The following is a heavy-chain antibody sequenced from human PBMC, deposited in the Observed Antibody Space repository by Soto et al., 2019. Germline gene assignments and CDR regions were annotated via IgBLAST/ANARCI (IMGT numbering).Heavy chain of an antibody. Sequence: SETLSLTCTVSGGSISGGDYYWSWIRQPPGKGLEWIGYIYYSGSTSYNPSLKSRVTISVDTSKNQFSLKLSSLTAADTAVYYCARDRHHCSSTTCHRSGMDVCGQGPTVTVSS. CDR3: ARDRHHCSSTTCHRSGMDV. CDR2: IYYSGST. V-gene: IGHV4-30-4*01. J-gene: IGHJ6*02. D-gene: IGHD2-2*01. CDR1: GGSISGGDYY.